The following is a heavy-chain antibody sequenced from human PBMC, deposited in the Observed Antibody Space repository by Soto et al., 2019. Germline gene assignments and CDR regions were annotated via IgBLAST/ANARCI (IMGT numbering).Heavy chain of an antibody. D-gene: IGHD4-17*01. J-gene: IGHJ4*02. V-gene: IGHV3-11*06. CDR3: ATWLEVLTTSDS. CDR2: ISSTSRDT. CDR1: GFNFNDSY. Sequence: PGGSLRLSCAASGFNFNDSYMTWIRQAPGKGLEWISYISSTSRDTEYADSVKGRFLISRDNAKRSVHLQMNSLRVEDTAIYYCATWLEVLTTSDSWGQGTLVTVSS.